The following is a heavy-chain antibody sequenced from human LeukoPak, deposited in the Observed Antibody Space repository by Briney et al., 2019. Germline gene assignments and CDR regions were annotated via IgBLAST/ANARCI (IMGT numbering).Heavy chain of an antibody. CDR3: ARAGYCSSTSCIRFDY. CDR2: IIPILGIA. Sequence: SVKASCKASGGTFSSYAISWVRQAPGQGLEWMGRIIPILGIANYAQKFQGRVTITADKSTSAAYMELSSLRSEDTAVYYCARAGYCSSTSCIRFDYWGQGTLVTVSS. CDR1: GGTFSSYA. V-gene: IGHV1-69*04. J-gene: IGHJ4*02. D-gene: IGHD2-2*01.